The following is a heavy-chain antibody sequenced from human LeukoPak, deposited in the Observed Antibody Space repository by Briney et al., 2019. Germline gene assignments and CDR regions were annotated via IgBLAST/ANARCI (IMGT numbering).Heavy chain of an antibody. J-gene: IGHJ3*02. V-gene: IGHV4-39*07. Sequence: SSETLSLTCTVSGGSISSSSYYWGWIRQPPGKGLEWIGSIYYSGSTYYNPSLKSRVTISVDTSKNQFSLKLSSVTAADTAVYYCARRRLRYFDWLGRGHAFDIWGQGTMVTVSS. CDR1: GGSISSSSYY. CDR2: IYYSGST. CDR3: ARRRLRYFDWLGRGHAFDI. D-gene: IGHD3-9*01.